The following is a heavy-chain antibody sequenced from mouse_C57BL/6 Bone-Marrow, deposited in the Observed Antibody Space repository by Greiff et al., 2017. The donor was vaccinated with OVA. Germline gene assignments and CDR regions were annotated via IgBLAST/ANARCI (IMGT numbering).Heavy chain of an antibody. D-gene: IGHD1-1*01. Sequence: EVQRVESEGGLVQPGSSMKLSCTASGFTFSDYYMAWVRQVPEKGLEWVANINYDGSSTYYLDSLKSRFIISRDNATNILYLQLSSLKSEDTATYYDAREPTDYYGSRRGYWYFDVWGTGTTVTVSS. J-gene: IGHJ1*03. CDR2: INYDGSST. CDR1: GFTFSDYY. CDR3: AREPTDYYGSRRGYWYFDV. V-gene: IGHV5-16*01.